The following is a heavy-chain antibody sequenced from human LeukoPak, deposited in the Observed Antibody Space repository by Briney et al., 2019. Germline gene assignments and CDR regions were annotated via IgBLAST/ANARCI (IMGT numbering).Heavy chain of an antibody. D-gene: IGHD3-10*01. J-gene: IGHJ4*02. CDR2: IRSSGNII. CDR1: GFTFINYD. V-gene: IGHV3-48*03. CDR3: ARDRGGFYFDL. Sequence: GGSLRLSRTASGFTFINYDMNWVRQAPGKGLEWISYIRSSGNIIYYADFLKGRFSISRDNGKNTMFLQMNTLRAEDTAVYYCARDRGGFYFDLWGQGTLVTVSS.